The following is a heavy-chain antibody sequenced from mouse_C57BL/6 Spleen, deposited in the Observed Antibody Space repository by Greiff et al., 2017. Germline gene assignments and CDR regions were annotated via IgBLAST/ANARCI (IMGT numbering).Heavy chain of an antibody. D-gene: IGHD1-1*01. CDR3: ARSGYYGGSYWFAY. CDR1: GYTFTSYW. CDR2: IDPSDSYT. J-gene: IGHJ3*01. Sequence: QVQLQQPGAELVMPGASVKLSCKASGYTFTSYWMHWVKQRPGQGLEWIGEIDPSDSYTNYNKKFKGKSTLTVDKSSSTAYMRLSSLTSEDSAVYYCARSGYYGGSYWFAYWGQGTLVTVSA. V-gene: IGHV1-69*01.